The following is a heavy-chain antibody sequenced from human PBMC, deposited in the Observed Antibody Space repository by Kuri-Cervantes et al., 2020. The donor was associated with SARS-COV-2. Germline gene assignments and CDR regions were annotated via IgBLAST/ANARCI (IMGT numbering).Heavy chain of an antibody. CDR3: VRVGTAESWGAFDI. D-gene: IGHD2-2*01. Sequence: GGSLRLSCAASGFTFSFDDMHWVRQATGKGLEWVSAIGPVGDTYYAGSVKGRFTFSRENAKNSLNLQMNSLRTEDTAVYYCVRVGTAESWGAFDIWGQGTMVTVSS. CDR2: IGPVGDT. CDR1: GFTFSFDD. V-gene: IGHV3-13*01. J-gene: IGHJ3*02.